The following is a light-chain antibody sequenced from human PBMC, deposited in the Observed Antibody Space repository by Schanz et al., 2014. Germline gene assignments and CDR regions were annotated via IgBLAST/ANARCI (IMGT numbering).Light chain of an antibody. CDR1: QSVASN. Sequence: EIVMTQSPATLSVSPGERATLSCRASQSVASNLAWYQQKPGQAPRLLIYAASTRATGIPARFSGSGSGTDFTLTISRLEPEDFAVYYCQQYGSSPGFTFGPGTKVDIK. CDR2: AAS. CDR3: QQYGSSPGFT. V-gene: IGKV3-15*01. J-gene: IGKJ3*01.